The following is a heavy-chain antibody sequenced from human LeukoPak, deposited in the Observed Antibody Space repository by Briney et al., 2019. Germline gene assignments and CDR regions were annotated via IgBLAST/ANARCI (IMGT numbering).Heavy chain of an antibody. J-gene: IGHJ5*02. CDR3: VRGVGVSRFNYFDP. CDR1: GFTFSSFG. D-gene: IGHD5-24*01. V-gene: IGHV3-33*01. Sequence: PGGSLRLACAASGFTFSSFGMHWVRQAPGKGLECVAVIWYDASDRYYADSVKGRFTISRDNSKNTLFLQMNSLRDDDTAVYYCVRGVGVSRFNYFDPWGQGTLVVVSS. CDR2: IWYDASDR.